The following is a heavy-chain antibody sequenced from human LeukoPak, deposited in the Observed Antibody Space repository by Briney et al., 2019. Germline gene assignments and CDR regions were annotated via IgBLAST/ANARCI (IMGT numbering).Heavy chain of an antibody. CDR1: GFTFSSYW. J-gene: IGHJ4*02. V-gene: IGHV3-7*03. Sequence: GGSLRLSCAASGFTFSSYWMSWVRQAPGKGLEWVANINQDGGERYYVDSMKGRFTISRDNPKKSLFLQINGRTDQDTAVYYCARAYWGSVDYWGQGTLVTVSS. CDR2: INQDGGER. D-gene: IGHD7-27*01. CDR3: ARAYWGSVDY.